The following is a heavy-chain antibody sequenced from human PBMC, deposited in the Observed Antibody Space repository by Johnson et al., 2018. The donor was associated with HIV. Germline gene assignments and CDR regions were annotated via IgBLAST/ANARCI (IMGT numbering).Heavy chain of an antibody. V-gene: IGHV3-30*02. CDR3: AIIWNHTFDI. Sequence: QVQLVESGGVVVQPGGSLRLPCVASGFTLSNYGMHWVRQAPGKGLEWVAFIRSDGTNKYYADFVKGRFSISRDNSKNTLYLQMNSLRAEDTAVYYCAIIWNHTFDIWGQGTMVTVSS. CDR1: GFTLSNYG. CDR2: IRSDGTNK. J-gene: IGHJ3*02. D-gene: IGHD1-14*01.